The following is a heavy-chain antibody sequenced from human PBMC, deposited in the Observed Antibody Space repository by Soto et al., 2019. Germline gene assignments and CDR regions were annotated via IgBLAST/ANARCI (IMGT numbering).Heavy chain of an antibody. Sequence: GGSLRLSCAASGFTFSSYAMSWVRQAPGKGLEWVSGIDGSGRNTYYADSVKGRFTISRDNSKNTLSVQMNGLRVEDTALYYCAKDGGSVCSGGTCYFQAPDYWGQGTLVTAPQ. V-gene: IGHV3-23*01. J-gene: IGHJ4*02. CDR2: IDGSGRNT. CDR1: GFTFSSYA. CDR3: AKDGGSVCSGGTCYFQAPDY. D-gene: IGHD2-15*01.